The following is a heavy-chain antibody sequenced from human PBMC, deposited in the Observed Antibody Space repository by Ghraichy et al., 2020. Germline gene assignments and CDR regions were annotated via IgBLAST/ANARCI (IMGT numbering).Heavy chain of an antibody. Sequence: LSLTCAASGFSFDDYAMDWVRQAPGKGLEWVSRITWNSGSIGYADSVKGRFTISRDNAKNSLYLQMNSLRAEDTAFYYCTKAFYGDYGGIENWGQGTLVTVSS. V-gene: IGHV3-9*01. J-gene: IGHJ4*02. D-gene: IGHD4-17*01. CDR3: TKAFYGDYGGIEN. CDR1: GFSFDDYA. CDR2: ITWNSGSI.